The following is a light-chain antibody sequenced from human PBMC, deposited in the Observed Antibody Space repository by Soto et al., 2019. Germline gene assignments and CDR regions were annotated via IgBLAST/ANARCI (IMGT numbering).Light chain of an antibody. CDR1: QSVGSN. CDR3: QQYTNWPYT. CDR2: GAS. Sequence: EIVMTQSPATLSVSPGERASLSCRASQSVGSNLAWYQQTAGQAPRLLIYGASTRATGIPARFSGSGSGTEFTLTISSLQSEDFVVYSCQQYTNWPYTFGQGTKLEIQ. J-gene: IGKJ2*01. V-gene: IGKV3-15*01.